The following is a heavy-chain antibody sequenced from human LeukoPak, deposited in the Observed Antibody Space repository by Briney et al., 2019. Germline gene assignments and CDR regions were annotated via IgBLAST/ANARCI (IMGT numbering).Heavy chain of an antibody. CDR2: INTYNGNT. D-gene: IGHD2-15*01. CDR1: GYTFTTFG. V-gene: IGHV1-18*01. CDR3: ARLGSDCGGGNCY. Sequence: APVKVSCKASGYTFTTFGITWVRQAPGQGLEWMGWINTYNGNTNYAQNLQGRVTMTTDTSTSTAYMELRSLTSDDTAVYYCARLGSDCGGGNCYWGQGTLVTVSS. J-gene: IGHJ4*02.